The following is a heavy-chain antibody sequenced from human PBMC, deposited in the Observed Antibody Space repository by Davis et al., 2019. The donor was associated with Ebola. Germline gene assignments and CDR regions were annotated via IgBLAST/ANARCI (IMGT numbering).Heavy chain of an antibody. Sequence: PGGSLRLSCVVSGFSFDQYWMSWVRQAPGKGLEWVSAISGSGGSTYYADSVKGRFTISRDNSKNTLYLQMNSLRAEDTAVYYCAKRGYGSGSYYIDYFDYWGQGTLVTVSS. D-gene: IGHD3-10*01. CDR2: ISGSGGST. CDR3: AKRGYGSGSYYIDYFDY. CDR1: GFSFDQYW. J-gene: IGHJ4*02. V-gene: IGHV3-23*01.